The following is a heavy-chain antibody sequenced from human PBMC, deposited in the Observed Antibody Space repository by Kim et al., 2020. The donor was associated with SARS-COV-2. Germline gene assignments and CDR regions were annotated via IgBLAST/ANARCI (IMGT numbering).Heavy chain of an antibody. D-gene: IGHD3-10*01. J-gene: IGHJ6*02. V-gene: IGHV4-34*01. CDR2: INHSGST. Sequence: SETLYLTCAVYGGSFSGYYWSWIRQPPGKGLEWIGEINHSGSTNYNPSLKSRVTISVDTSKNQFSLKLSSVTAADTAVYYCARVVGVIRGVIPDYYYGMDVWGQGTTVTVSS. CDR1: GGSFSGYY. CDR3: ARVVGVIRGVIPDYYYGMDV.